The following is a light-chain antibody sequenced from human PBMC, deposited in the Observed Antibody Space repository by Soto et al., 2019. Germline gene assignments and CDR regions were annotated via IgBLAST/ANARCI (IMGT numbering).Light chain of an antibody. CDR3: HSYADNNKFV. CDR2: EVS. V-gene: IGLV2-8*01. Sequence: QSALTQPPSASGSLGQSVTISCTGSSSDVGGYNFVSWFQQHPGKAPKLMIYEVSKRPSGVPDRFSGSKSGNTASLTVSGLQAEDEADYYCHSYADNNKFVFGTGTKVTVL. CDR1: SSDVGGYNF. J-gene: IGLJ1*01.